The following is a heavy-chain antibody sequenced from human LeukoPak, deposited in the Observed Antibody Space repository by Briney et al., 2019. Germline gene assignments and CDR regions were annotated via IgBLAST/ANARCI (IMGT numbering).Heavy chain of an antibody. CDR1: GGSFSGYY. J-gene: IGHJ6*02. Sequence: SETLSLTCAVYGGSFSGYYWSWIRQPPGKGLEWIGEINHSGSTNYNPSLKSRVTISVDTSKNQLSLKLSSVTAADTAVYYCARATFTGTTVIYYYYGMDVWGQGTTVTVSS. V-gene: IGHV4-34*01. CDR2: INHSGST. CDR3: ARATFTGTTVIYYYYGMDV. D-gene: IGHD1-1*01.